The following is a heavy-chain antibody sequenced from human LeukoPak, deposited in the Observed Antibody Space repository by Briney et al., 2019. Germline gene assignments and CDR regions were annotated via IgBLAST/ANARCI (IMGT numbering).Heavy chain of an antibody. CDR2: ISGHNDDT. J-gene: IGHJ6*03. D-gene: IGHD2-15*01. CDR1: GYTFTSCA. CDR3: ARAGYCSGGSCYPCYYYYMDV. V-gene: IGHV1-18*01. Sequence: ASVKVSCKASGYTFTSCAISWVRQAPGQGLEWMGWISGHNDDTNYAQRLQGRVTMTTDTSASTAYMELRSLRSDDTAVYYCARAGYCSGGSCYPCYYYYMDVWGKGTTVTVSS.